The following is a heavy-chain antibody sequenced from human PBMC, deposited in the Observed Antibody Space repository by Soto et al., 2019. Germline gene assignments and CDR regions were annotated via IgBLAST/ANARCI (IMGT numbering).Heavy chain of an antibody. Sequence: QVQLQESGPGLVKPSQTLSLTCTVSGGSISSGDYYWSWIRQPPGKGLEWIGYIYYSGSTCYNPSLESRVTISVDTSKNQFSLKLSSVTDADTAVYYCAREVYGALHFDYWGQGTLVTVSS. V-gene: IGHV4-30-4*01. CDR2: IYYSGST. D-gene: IGHD2-8*01. CDR1: GGSISSGDYY. J-gene: IGHJ4*02. CDR3: AREVYGALHFDY.